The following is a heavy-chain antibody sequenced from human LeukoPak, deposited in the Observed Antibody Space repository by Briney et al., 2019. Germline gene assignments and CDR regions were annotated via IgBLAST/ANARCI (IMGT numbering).Heavy chain of an antibody. V-gene: IGHV4-59*01. CDR1: GGSISSYY. J-gene: IGHJ4*02. CDR2: IYYSGST. CDR3: ARIPGGHSDIFTGLPVRYFDY. D-gene: IGHD3-9*01. Sequence: SETLSLTCTVSGGSISSYYWSWIRQPPGKGLEWIGYIYYSGSTKYNPSPKSRVTISVDTSKNQFSLKVNSVTAADTAVYYCARIPGGHSDIFTGLPVRYFDYWGQGILVTVSS.